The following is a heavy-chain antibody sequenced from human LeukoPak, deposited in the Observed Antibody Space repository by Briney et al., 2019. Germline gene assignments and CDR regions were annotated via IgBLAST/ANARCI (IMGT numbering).Heavy chain of an antibody. CDR1: GFTFSSYA. J-gene: IGHJ4*02. CDR3: AKSNPPYYYDSSGYPDY. Sequence: PGGSLRLSCAASGFTFSSYAMSCLRQAPGKGLEWVSAISGRGGSTYYADSVKGRFTISRDNSKNTLYVQMNSLRAEDTAVYYCAKSNPPYYYDSSGYPDYWGQGTLVTVSS. V-gene: IGHV3-23*01. CDR2: ISGRGGST. D-gene: IGHD3-22*01.